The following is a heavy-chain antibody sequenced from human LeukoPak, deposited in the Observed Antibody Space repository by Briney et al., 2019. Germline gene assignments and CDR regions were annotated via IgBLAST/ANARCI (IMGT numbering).Heavy chain of an antibody. J-gene: IGHJ4*02. Sequence: GGSLRLSCAASGFTFSSYDMHWVRHATGKGLEWVSAICTAGDTYYPGSVKGRFTISRENAKNSLYLQMNSLRAGDTAVYYCARAVWDCSGGSCALYYFDYWGQGTLVTVSS. CDR2: ICTAGDT. CDR1: GFTFSSYD. CDR3: ARAVWDCSGGSCALYYFDY. V-gene: IGHV3-13*01. D-gene: IGHD2-15*01.